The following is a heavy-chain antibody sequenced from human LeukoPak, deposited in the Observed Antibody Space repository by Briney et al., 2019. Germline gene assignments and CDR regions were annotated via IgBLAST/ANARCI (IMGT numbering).Heavy chain of an antibody. V-gene: IGHV3-7*01. D-gene: IGHD3-22*01. CDR1: GFTFTDYF. CDR3: ARDRGWRTSGYYLYHFDY. Sequence: GGSLRLSCVASGFTFTDYFMSWVRQAPGKGLEWVASIKHNGGEKYYVDSVKGRFTISRDNAKNSLYLEMSSLRVEDTAVYYCARDRGWRTSGYYLYHFDYWGQGTLVTGSS. CDR2: IKHNGGEK. J-gene: IGHJ4*02.